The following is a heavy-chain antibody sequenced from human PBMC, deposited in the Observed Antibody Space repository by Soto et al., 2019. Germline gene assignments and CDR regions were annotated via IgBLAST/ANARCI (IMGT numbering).Heavy chain of an antibody. V-gene: IGHV1-8*01. CDR1: GYTFTSSD. J-gene: IGHJ4*02. Sequence: ASVEVSCKASGYTFTSSDINWVRQATGQGLEWMGWMNPNSGNTGYAQKFQGRVTMTRNTSISTAYMELSSLRSEDTAVYYCARGADFCSGYQDDDWGQGTLVTVTS. CDR3: ARGADFCSGYQDDD. D-gene: IGHD3-3*01. CDR2: MNPNSGNT.